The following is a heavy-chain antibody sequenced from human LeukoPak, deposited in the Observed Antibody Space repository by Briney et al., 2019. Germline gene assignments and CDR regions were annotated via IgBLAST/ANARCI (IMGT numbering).Heavy chain of an antibody. V-gene: IGHV3-21*01. CDR3: ASLYGSGSYYTAPYYYYYGMDV. CDR1: GFTFSSYA. Sequence: GGSLRLSCTASGFTFSSYAMNWVRQAPGKGLEWVSGIGAGGTFTYYADSVKGRFTISRDNAKNSLYLQMNSLRAEDTAVYYCASLYGSGSYYTAPYYYYYGMDVWGQGTTVTVSS. D-gene: IGHD3-10*01. J-gene: IGHJ6*02. CDR2: IGAGGTFT.